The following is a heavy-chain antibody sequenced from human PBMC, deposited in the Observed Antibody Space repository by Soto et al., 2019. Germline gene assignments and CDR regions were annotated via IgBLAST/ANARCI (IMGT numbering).Heavy chain of an antibody. CDR2: IIPIFGTA. J-gene: IGHJ6*02. D-gene: IGHD1-26*01. CDR3: AAPSGSYAGDYYYYGMDV. V-gene: IGHV1-69*12. CDR1: GGTFSSYA. Sequence: QVQLVQSGAEVKKPGSSVKVSCKASGGTFSSYAISWVRQAPGQGLEWMGGIIPIFGTANYAQKFQGRVTITADESTSTAYMELRSLRSEDTAVYYCAAPSGSYAGDYYYYGMDVWGQGTTVTVSS.